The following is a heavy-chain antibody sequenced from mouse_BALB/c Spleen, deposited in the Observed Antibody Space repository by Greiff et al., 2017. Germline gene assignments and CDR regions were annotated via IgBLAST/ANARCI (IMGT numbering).Heavy chain of an antibody. CDR2: ISYSGST. D-gene: IGHD1-1*01. CDR1: GYSITSDYA. J-gene: IGHJ3*01. Sequence: EVKLMESGPGLVKPSQSLSLTCTVTGYSITSDYAWNWIRQFPGNKLEWMGYISYSGSTSYNPSLKSRISITRDTSKNQFFLQLNSVTTEDTATYYCARGIYYYGSNWGQGTLVTVSA. CDR3: ARGIYYYGSN. V-gene: IGHV3-2*02.